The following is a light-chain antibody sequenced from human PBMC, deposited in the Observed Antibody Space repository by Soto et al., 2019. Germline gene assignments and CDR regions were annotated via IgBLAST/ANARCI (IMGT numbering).Light chain of an antibody. CDR1: ETISKW. V-gene: IGKV1-5*03. CDR2: QAS. Sequence: DIPMTQSPSTLSASVGDRVTITCRASETISKWLAWYQQKPGKAPNLLIYQASVLESGVPSRFSGRGSETKFAFSVTSLQPDDLAAYYCQQYHIYSTFGQGTKL. CDR3: QQYHIYST. J-gene: IGKJ2*01.